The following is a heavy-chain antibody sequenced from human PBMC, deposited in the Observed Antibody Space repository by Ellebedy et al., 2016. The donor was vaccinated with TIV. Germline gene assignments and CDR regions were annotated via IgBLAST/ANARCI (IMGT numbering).Heavy chain of an antibody. V-gene: IGHV3-7*01. Sequence: GESLKISCATSGFTFSNYWMSWVRQAPGKGLEWVANIKEDGSEKYYVDSVKGRFTISRDNAKNSLYLQMHSLRAEDTALYYCARDFGASGASDPWGQGTLVTVSS. CDR2: IKEDGSEK. J-gene: IGHJ5*02. CDR3: ARDFGASGASDP. D-gene: IGHD3-3*01. CDR1: GFTFSNYW.